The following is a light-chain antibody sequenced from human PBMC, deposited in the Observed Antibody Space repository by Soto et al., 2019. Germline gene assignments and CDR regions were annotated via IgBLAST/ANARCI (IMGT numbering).Light chain of an antibody. CDR1: QSVSTRY. CDR3: HQFGSSPPAFT. CDR2: GAS. Sequence: ESMLTQSPGTLSLSPGERATLSCRASQSVSTRYLAWYQQKPGQDPRLLIYGASIRATGIPDRFSGSGSGTDFTLTISRLEPEDFAVYYCHQFGSSPPAFTFGQGTKLEI. V-gene: IGKV3-20*01. J-gene: IGKJ2*01.